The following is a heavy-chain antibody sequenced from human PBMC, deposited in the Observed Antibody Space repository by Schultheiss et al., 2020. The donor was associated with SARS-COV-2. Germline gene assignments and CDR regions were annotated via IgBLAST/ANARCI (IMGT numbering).Heavy chain of an antibody. J-gene: IGHJ5*02. CDR2: IYYSGST. CDR1: GGSFSYYY. Sequence: SQTLSLTCAVYGGSFSYYYWSWVRQPPGKGLEWIGSIYYSGSTYYNPSLKSRVTISVDTSKNQFSLKLSSVTAADTAVYYCARHRFRGRTGGLNWFDPWGQGTLVTVSS. CDR3: ARHRFRGRTGGLNWFDP. V-gene: IGHV4-39*01. D-gene: IGHD2-8*02.